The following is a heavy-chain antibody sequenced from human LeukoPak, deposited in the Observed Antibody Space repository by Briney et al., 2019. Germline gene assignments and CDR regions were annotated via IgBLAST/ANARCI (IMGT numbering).Heavy chain of an antibody. Sequence: SQTLSLTCGISGDSVSSNSAAWNWIRQSPSRGLEWLGRTYFRSKWYNDYVVSVKSRITINPDTSKNQFSLHLHSVAPEDTALYYCARGTGTFDYWGQGTLVTVSS. V-gene: IGHV6-1*01. CDR3: ARGTGTFDY. CDR1: GDSVSSNSAA. D-gene: IGHD3/OR15-3a*01. CDR2: TYFRSKWYN. J-gene: IGHJ4*02.